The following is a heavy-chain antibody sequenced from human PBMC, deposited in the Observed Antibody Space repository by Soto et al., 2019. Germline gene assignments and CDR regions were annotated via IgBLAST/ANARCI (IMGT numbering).Heavy chain of an antibody. V-gene: IGHV4-39*01. CDR3: ACIFSGGYGYGFYYYGMDV. D-gene: IGHD5-18*01. CDR2: IYYSGST. J-gene: IGHJ6*02. CDR1: GGSLSSSSYY. Sequence: SETLSLTWTVSGGSLSSSSYYWGWIRQPPGKGLEWIGSIYYSGSTYYNPSLKSRVTISVDTSKNQFSLKLSSVTAADTAVYYCACIFSGGYGYGFYYYGMDVWGQGTTVTVS.